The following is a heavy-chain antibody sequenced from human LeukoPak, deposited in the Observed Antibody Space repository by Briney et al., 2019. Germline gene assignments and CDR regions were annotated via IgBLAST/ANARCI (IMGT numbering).Heavy chain of an antibody. Sequence: SETLSLTCTVSGGSISSYYWSWIRQPPGKGLEWIGYIYYSGSTNYNPSLKSRVTISVDTSKNQFSLKLSSVTAADTAVYYCARVNSSSWYGYYMDVRGKGTTVTVSS. J-gene: IGHJ6*03. CDR2: IYYSGST. V-gene: IGHV4-59*01. D-gene: IGHD6-13*01. CDR1: GGSISSYY. CDR3: ARVNSSSWYGYYMDV.